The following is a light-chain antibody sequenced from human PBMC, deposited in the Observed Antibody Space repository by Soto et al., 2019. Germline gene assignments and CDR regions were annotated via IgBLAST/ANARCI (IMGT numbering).Light chain of an antibody. Sequence: EVVMTQSPATLSVSPGERATLSCRASQSISSDLAWYQQKPGQGPRLLIYSASTRATGIPARISGSGSETEFTLTISSLQSEDFAVYYCHQYHYWSRPSFGGGTRLEIK. J-gene: IGKJ5*01. CDR3: HQYHYWSRPS. CDR2: SAS. V-gene: IGKV3-15*01. CDR1: QSISSD.